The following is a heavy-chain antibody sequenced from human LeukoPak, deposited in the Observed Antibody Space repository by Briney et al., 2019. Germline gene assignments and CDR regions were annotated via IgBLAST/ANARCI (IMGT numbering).Heavy chain of an antibody. CDR1: GGSFSVYY. V-gene: IGHV4-34*01. D-gene: IGHD6-13*01. CDR2: INHSGST. CDR3: ARDPIAAAGSTSTNWFDP. J-gene: IGHJ5*02. Sequence: SETLSLTCAVYGGSFSVYYWSWIRQPQGKGLEWIGEINHSGSTNYNPSLKSRVTISVDTSKNQFSLKLSSVTAADTAVYYCARDPIAAAGSTSTNWFDPWGQGTLVTVSS.